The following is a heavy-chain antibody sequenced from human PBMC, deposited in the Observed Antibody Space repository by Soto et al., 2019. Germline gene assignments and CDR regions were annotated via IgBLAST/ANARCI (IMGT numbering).Heavy chain of an antibody. Sequence: EVQLVESGGGLVQPGGSLRLSCAASGFTFSSYSMNWVRQAPGKGLEWVSYISSSSSTIYYADSVKGRFTISRDNAKKSLYLKMNSLRDEDPVVYYCARDGGSLGYWGKGTLVTVSS. D-gene: IGHD1-26*01. CDR3: ARDGGSLGY. CDR2: ISSSSSTI. CDR1: GFTFSSYS. V-gene: IGHV3-48*02. J-gene: IGHJ4*02.